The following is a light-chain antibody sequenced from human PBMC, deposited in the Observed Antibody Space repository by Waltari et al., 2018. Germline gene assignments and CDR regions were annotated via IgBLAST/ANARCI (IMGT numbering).Light chain of an antibody. CDR2: GTS. CDR1: QTVSSN. J-gene: IGKJ2*01. V-gene: IGKV3-15*01. Sequence: EIVMTQSPATLSVSPGERATLSCRASQTVSSNLAWYQQKPGQAPRLLIYGTSTRATGIPDRFSGSASGTEFTLTISSMQSEDFAVYYCQQYNNWPGTFGQGTKLEI. CDR3: QQYNNWPGT.